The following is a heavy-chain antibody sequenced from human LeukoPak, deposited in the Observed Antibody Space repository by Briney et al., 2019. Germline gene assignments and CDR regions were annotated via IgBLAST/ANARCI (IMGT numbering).Heavy chain of an antibody. CDR1: GFTFGDYA. CDR3: ARSSRELGGYAPWELMPPFDY. J-gene: IGHJ4*02. V-gene: IGHV3-48*01. Sequence: GGSLRLSCTASGFTFGDYAMSWVRQAPGKGLEWVSYISSSSSTIYYADSVKGRFTISRDNAKNSLYLQMNSLRAEDTAVYYCARSSRELGGYAPWELMPPFDYWGQGTLVTVSS. CDR2: ISSSSSTI. D-gene: IGHD1-7*01.